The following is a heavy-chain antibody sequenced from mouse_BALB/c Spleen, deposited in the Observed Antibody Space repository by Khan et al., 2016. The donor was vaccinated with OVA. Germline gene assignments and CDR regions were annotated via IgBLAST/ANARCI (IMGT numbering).Heavy chain of an antibody. Sequence: QIQLVQSGPELKKPGETVKISCEASGYTFRNYGMNWVKQAPGKGLKWMGWINTNTGEPTYADDFKGRFAFSMETSASTAFLQINNLNDEDIATYCCARQDYGGSPDYWGQGTTLTVSS. CDR1: GYTFRNYG. V-gene: IGHV9-1*02. D-gene: IGHD1-1*01. J-gene: IGHJ2*01. CDR3: ARQDYGGSPDY. CDR2: INTNTGEP.